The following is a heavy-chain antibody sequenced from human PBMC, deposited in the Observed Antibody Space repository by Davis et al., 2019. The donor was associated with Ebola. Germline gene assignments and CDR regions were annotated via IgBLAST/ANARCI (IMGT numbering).Heavy chain of an antibody. D-gene: IGHD4-17*01. CDR2: ISYDGSNK. J-gene: IGHJ4*02. Sequence: GESLKISCAASGFTFSSYGMHWVRQAPGKGLEWVAVISYDGSNKYYADSVKGRFTISRDNSKNTLYLQMNSLRAEDTAVYYCAKALPDDYGDYPDVDYWGQGTLVTVSS. V-gene: IGHV3-30*18. CDR1: GFTFSSYG. CDR3: AKALPDDYGDYPDVDY.